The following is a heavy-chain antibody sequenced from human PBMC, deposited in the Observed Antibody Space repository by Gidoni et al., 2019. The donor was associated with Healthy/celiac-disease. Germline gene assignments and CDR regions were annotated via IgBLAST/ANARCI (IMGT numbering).Heavy chain of an antibody. CDR3: ARVDYGDTDAFDI. D-gene: IGHD4-17*01. CDR1: Y. J-gene: IGHJ3*02. CDR2: IYYSGST. V-gene: IGHV4-31*02. Sequence: YGSWIRQHPGKGLEWIGYIYYSGSTYYNPSLKSRVTISVDTSKNQFSLKLSSVTAADTAVYYCARVDYGDTDAFDIWGQGQWSPSLQ.